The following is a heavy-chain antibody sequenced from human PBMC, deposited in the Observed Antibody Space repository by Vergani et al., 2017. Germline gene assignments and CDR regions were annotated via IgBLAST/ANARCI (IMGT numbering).Heavy chain of an antibody. V-gene: IGHV4-39*01. D-gene: IGHD6-19*01. J-gene: IGHJ5*02. CDR2: IYYSGST. CDR1: GFTFNHYA. CDR3: ARHSXVEWLVKLGWIDP. Sequence: VQLLESGGDLVQPGGSLRLSCAASGFTFNHYAMNWVRQAPGKGLEWIASIYYSGSTYYNPSLKSRVTISVDTSKNQFSLKLSSVTAADTAVYFCARHSXVEWLVKLGWIDPWGQGILVTVSS.